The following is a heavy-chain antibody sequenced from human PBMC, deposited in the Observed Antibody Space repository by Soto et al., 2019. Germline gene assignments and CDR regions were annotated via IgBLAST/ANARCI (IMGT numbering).Heavy chain of an antibody. Sequence: SETLSLTCAVYGGSFIGYYWGWIRQTPGKGLEWIGEIDHSGSIKYNPSLESRVSISLDTSRNQFSLKLSSVTAADSAVFYCATGGGAAPGTWGQGTLVTVSS. CDR1: GGSFIGYY. J-gene: IGHJ4*02. CDR2: IDHSGSI. D-gene: IGHD6-13*01. V-gene: IGHV4-34*01. CDR3: ATGGGAAPGT.